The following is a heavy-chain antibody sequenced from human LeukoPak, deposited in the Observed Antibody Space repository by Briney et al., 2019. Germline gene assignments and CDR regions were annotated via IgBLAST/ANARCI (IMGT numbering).Heavy chain of an antibody. CDR2: INSDGSFT. Sequence: GGSLRLSCAASQFTFSDYWMHWVRQGAGEGLVWVSRINSDGSFTHYSDSVKGRFTISRDNSKNTLYLQMNSLRAEDTAVYYCARRAGAYSHPYDYWGQGTLVTVSS. V-gene: IGHV3-74*01. CDR3: ARRAGAYSHPYDY. J-gene: IGHJ4*02. D-gene: IGHD4/OR15-4a*01. CDR1: QFTFSDYW.